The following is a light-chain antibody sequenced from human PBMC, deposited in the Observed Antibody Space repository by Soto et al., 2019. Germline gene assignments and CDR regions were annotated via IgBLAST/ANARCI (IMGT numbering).Light chain of an antibody. CDR1: SSNIGAGYE. J-gene: IGLJ1*01. CDR2: GNT. CDR3: QSYDISLSSLYV. Sequence: QSVLTQPPSVSGAPGQRVTISCTGSSSNIGAGYEVHWFQQLPGTAPKLLIYGNTNRPSGVPDRFSGSKSDTSASLAITGPQPEDESFYYSQSYDISLSSLYVSETGTK. V-gene: IGLV1-40*01.